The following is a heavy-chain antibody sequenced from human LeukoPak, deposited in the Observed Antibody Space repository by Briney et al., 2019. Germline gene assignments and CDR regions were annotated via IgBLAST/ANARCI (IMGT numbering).Heavy chain of an antibody. Sequence: SVKVSCKASGGTFSSYAISWVRQAPGQGLEWMGRIIPSLGIANYAQKFQGRVTITADKSTSTAYMELSSLRSEDTAVYYCAREETGDSPRYWYFDLWGRGTLFTVSS. CDR3: AREETGDSPRYWYFDL. CDR1: GGTFSSYA. V-gene: IGHV1-69*04. CDR2: IIPSLGIA. D-gene: IGHD7-27*01. J-gene: IGHJ2*01.